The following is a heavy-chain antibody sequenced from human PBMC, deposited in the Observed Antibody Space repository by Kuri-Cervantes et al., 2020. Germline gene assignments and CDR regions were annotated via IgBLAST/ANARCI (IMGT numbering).Heavy chain of an antibody. CDR1: GGSVSSGIYY. J-gene: IGHJ4*02. Sequence: SETLSLTCTVSGGSVSSGIYYWTWVRQPPGKGLEWIGYIYYSGSTKYNPSLKSRVTISVDSSKNQFSLKLSSVTAADTAVYYCAIGVDSSSWYSYFGYWGQGALVTVSS. CDR2: IYYSGST. V-gene: IGHV4-61*01. D-gene: IGHD6-13*01. CDR3: AIGVDSSSWYSYFGY.